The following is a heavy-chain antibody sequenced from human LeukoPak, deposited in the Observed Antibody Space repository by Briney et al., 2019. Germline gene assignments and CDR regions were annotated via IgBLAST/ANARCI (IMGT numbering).Heavy chain of an antibody. CDR2: ICGNDGKA. V-gene: IGHV3-23*01. CDR1: GFSFSTYA. CDR3: AKDTGGSCYSAIAY. D-gene: IGHD2-15*01. J-gene: IGHJ4*02. Sequence: GGSLRLSCAASGFSFSTYAMSWVRQAPGKGLEWVSGICGNDGKAYYADSVKGRFTISRDNSKNTLHLQMNSLRAEDTALYYCAKDTGGSCYSAIAYWGQGALVTVST.